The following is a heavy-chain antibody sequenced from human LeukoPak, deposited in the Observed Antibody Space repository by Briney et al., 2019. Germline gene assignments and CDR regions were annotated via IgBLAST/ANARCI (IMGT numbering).Heavy chain of an antibody. CDR2: IYYSGST. J-gene: IGHJ6*03. CDR3: ARGPMVRGVRYYYYYMDV. D-gene: IGHD3-10*01. V-gene: IGHV4-59*01. Sequence: SETLSLTCTVSGRSLSIYYRSWIRQPPGKGLEWIGYIYYSGSTNYNPSLKSEVTISVDTSKNQFSLKLSSVTAADTAVYYCARGPMVRGVRYYYYYMDVWGKGTTVTVSS. CDR1: GRSLSIYY.